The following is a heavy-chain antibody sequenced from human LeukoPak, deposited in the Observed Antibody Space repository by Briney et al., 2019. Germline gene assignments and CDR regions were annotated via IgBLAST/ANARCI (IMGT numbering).Heavy chain of an antibody. CDR2: IYHSGST. Sequence: MASETLSLTCTVSGGSISSSSYYWGWNRQPPGKGLEWIGSIYHSGSTYYNPSLKSRVTISVDTSKNQFSLKLSSVTAADTAVYYCARASGRVVTPPGRFFDYWGQGTLVTVSS. J-gene: IGHJ4*02. CDR1: GGSISSSSYY. CDR3: ARASGRVVTPPGRFFDY. D-gene: IGHD4-23*01. V-gene: IGHV4-39*07.